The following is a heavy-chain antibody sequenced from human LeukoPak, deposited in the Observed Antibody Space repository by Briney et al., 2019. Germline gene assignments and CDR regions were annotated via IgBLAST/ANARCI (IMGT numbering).Heavy chain of an antibody. CDR2: IIPIFGTA. V-gene: IGHV1-69*05. J-gene: IGHJ6*04. CDR1: GGTFSSYA. D-gene: IGHD1-1*01. CDR3: ARNEGGLLLDV. Sequence: GASVKVSCRASGGTFSSYAISWVRQAPGQGLEWMGGIIPIFGTANYAQKFQGRVTITTDESTSTTYMELSSLRSEDTAVYYCARNEGGLLLDVWGKGTTVTVSS.